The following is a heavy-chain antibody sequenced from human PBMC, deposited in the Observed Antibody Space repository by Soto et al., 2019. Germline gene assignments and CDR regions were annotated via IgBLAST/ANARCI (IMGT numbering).Heavy chain of an antibody. CDR3: ASMGGAVYGDYRYYFDY. V-gene: IGHV1-69*13. D-gene: IGHD4-17*01. CDR1: GGTFSSYA. Sequence: SVKVSCKASGGTFSSYAISWVRQAPGQGLEWMGGIIPIFGTANYAQKFQGRVTITADESTSTAYMELSSLRSEDTAVYYCASMGGAVYGDYRYYFDYWGQGTLVTVSS. J-gene: IGHJ4*02. CDR2: IIPIFGTA.